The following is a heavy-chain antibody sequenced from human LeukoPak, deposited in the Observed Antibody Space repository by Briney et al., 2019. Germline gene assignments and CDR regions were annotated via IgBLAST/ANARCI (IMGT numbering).Heavy chain of an antibody. CDR1: GFTFSSYS. V-gene: IGHV3-21*01. J-gene: IGHJ3*02. Sequence: GGSLRLSCAASGFTFSSYSMNWVRQAPGKGLEWISSITIGSYIYYADSVKGRFTISRDNAKNSLYLQMNSLRAEDTAVYYCATGDYGAFDIWGQGTMVTVSS. CDR3: ATGDYGAFDI. D-gene: IGHD4-17*01. CDR2: ITIGSYI.